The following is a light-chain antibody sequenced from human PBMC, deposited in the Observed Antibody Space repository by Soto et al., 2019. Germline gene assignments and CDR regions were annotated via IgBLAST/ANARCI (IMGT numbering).Light chain of an antibody. J-gene: IGLJ2*01. V-gene: IGLV1-51*01. CDR3: AAWDSSLSAAV. CDR2: DNN. Sequence: QSVLTQPPSVSAAPGQRVTISCSGSSYNIGNNFVSWYQHLPGTAPKILTYDNNKRPSGSPDRFSDYRSGTSATLDITGLQTGDEAEYYCAAWDSSLSAAVFGGGTKVTVL. CDR1: SYNIGNNF.